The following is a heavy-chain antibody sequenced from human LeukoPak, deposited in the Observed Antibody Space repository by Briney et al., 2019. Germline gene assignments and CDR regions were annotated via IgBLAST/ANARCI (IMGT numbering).Heavy chain of an antibody. D-gene: IGHD2-15*01. CDR2: ISSSSSYI. CDR1: GFTFSSYA. J-gene: IGHJ4*02. Sequence: GGSLRLSCAASGFTFSSYAMNWVRQAPGKGLEWVSSISSSSSYIYYADSVKGRFTISRDNAKNSLYLQMNSLRAEDTAVYYCARDASGPEPHFDYWGQGTLVTVSS. V-gene: IGHV3-21*01. CDR3: ARDASGPEPHFDY.